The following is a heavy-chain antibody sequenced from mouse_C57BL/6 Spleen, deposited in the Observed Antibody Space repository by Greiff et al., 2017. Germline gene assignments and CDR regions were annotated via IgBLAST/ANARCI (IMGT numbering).Heavy chain of an antibody. CDR3: ASYGNYGYWYFDV. V-gene: IGHV5-16*01. CDR2: ITYDGSST. Sequence: EVKLMESEGGLVQPGSSMKLSCTASGFTFSDYYMAWVRQVPEKGLEWVANITYDGSSTYYLDSLKSRFIITRDNAKNILYLQMSSLKSEDTATYYCASYGNYGYWYFDVWGTGTSVTVSS. D-gene: IGHD2-1*01. CDR1: GFTFSDYY. J-gene: IGHJ1*03.